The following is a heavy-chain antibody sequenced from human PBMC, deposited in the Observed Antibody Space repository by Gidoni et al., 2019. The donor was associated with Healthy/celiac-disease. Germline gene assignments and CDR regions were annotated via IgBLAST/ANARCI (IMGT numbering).Heavy chain of an antibody. CDR1: GGSYSGYY. D-gene: IGHD5-18*01. Sequence: QVQLQQWGAGLLKPSETLSLTCAGYGGSYSGYYWSWIRQPPGKGLEWIGELNHSGSTNYNPSLTSRVTISVDTSKNQFSLKLSSVTAADTAVYYCARGRKSYSYGTPIFDYWGQGTLVTVSS. J-gene: IGHJ4*02. CDR3: ARGRKSYSYGTPIFDY. CDR2: LNHSGST. V-gene: IGHV4-34*01.